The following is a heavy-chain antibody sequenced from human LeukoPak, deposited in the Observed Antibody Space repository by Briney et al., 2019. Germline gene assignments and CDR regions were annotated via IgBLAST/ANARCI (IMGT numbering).Heavy chain of an antibody. CDR3: ARPRWSNYYYYGMDV. Sequence: PGGSLRLSCAASGFTFSAFGMNWVRQAPGKGLEWVSTITKSGDTTYYVDSVKGRFTISRDNSKNTLYLQMNSLRAEDTAVYYCARPRWSNYYYYGMDVWGQGTTVTVSS. J-gene: IGHJ6*02. D-gene: IGHD4-23*01. CDR1: GFTFSAFG. CDR2: ITKSGDTT. V-gene: IGHV3-23*01.